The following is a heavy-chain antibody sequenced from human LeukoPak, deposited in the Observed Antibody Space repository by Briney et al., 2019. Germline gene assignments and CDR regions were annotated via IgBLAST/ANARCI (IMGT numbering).Heavy chain of an antibody. Sequence: GGSLRLSCAASGFTFSSYAMTWVRQAPGKGLEWVSAISASGYTTYYADSVKGRFTISRDNSKNTLYLQMDSLRADDTAVYYCAKDPTGGGSGSRNFDYWGQGTLVTVSS. CDR1: GFTFSSYA. CDR2: ISASGYTT. D-gene: IGHD3-10*01. CDR3: AKDPTGGGSGSRNFDY. V-gene: IGHV3-23*01. J-gene: IGHJ4*02.